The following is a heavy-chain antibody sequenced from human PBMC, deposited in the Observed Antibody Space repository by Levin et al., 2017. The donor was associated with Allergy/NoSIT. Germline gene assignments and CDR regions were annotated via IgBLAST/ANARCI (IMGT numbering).Heavy chain of an antibody. J-gene: IGHJ5*02. CDR1: GFTFSNAW. CDR2: IKSKTDGGTT. D-gene: IGHD2-2*01. CDR3: TGEEDIVVVPA. V-gene: IGHV3-15*01. Sequence: ETLSLTCAASGFTFSNAWMSWVRQAPGKGLEWVGRIKSKTDGGTTDYAAPVKGRFTISRDDSKNTLYLQMNSLKTEDTAVYYCTGEEDIVVVPAWGQGTLVTVSS.